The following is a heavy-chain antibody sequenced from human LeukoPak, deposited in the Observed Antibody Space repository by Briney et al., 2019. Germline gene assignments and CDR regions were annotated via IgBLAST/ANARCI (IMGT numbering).Heavy chain of an antibody. V-gene: IGHV3-23*01. CDR2: ISGSGGST. CDR3: AKWVVGATISYFDY. Sequence: GGSLRLSCAASGFTFSSYATSWVRQAPGKGLEWVSAISGSGGSTYYADSVKGRFTISRDNSKNTLYLQMNSLRAEDTAVYYCAKWVVGATISYFDYWGQGTLVTVSS. CDR1: GFTFSSYA. D-gene: IGHD1-26*01. J-gene: IGHJ4*02.